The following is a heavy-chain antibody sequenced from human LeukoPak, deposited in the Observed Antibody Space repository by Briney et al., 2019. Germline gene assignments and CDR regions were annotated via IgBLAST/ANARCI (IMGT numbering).Heavy chain of an antibody. J-gene: IGHJ4*02. D-gene: IGHD6-13*01. CDR1: GFTFSSYW. V-gene: IGHV3-7*01. Sequence: GGSLGLSCAASGFTFSSYWMSWVRQAPGKGLEWVANIKQDGSEKYYVDSVKGRFTISRDNAKNSLYLQMNSLRAEDTAVYYCARETGYSSSWYGGFFDYWGQGTLVTVSS. CDR2: IKQDGSEK. CDR3: ARETGYSSSWYGGFFDY.